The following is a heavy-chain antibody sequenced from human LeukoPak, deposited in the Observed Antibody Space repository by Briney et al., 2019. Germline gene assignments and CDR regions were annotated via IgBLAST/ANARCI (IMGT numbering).Heavy chain of an antibody. V-gene: IGHV1-24*01. CDR2: FDHEHEQT. Sequence: ASVKVSCEVSGYCLRVVFMHWVRHDPGTGLEWRGGFDHEHEQTIYTQKLQSRVTMTADTSTDTAYMKLSSLRSEDTAVYYFTSMDGLTAFDYWGQGTLVTVSS. J-gene: IGHJ4*02. CDR1: GYCLRVVF. D-gene: IGHD2-2*03. CDR3: TSMDGLTAFDY.